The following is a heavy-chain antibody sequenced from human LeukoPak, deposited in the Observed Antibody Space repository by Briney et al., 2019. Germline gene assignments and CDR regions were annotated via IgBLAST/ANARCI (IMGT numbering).Heavy chain of an antibody. V-gene: IGHV4-34*01. J-gene: IGHJ5*02. CDR1: GGSFSAYY. Sequence: SETLSLTCAVHGGSFSAYYWSWIRQSPEKGLEWIGEINHSGSTNYNPSLKSRVTISVDTSKNQFSLKLSSVTAADTAVYYCARHHSSSWYAPLDWFDPWGQGTLVTVSS. CDR2: INHSGST. D-gene: IGHD6-13*01. CDR3: ARHHSSSWYAPLDWFDP.